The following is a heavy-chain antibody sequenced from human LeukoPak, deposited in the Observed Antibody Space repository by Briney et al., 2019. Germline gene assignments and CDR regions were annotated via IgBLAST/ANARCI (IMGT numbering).Heavy chain of an antibody. CDR3: ARHGVLWFGELSYYFDY. Sequence: SETLSLTCAVYGGSFSGYYWSWIRQPPGKGLEWIGSIYYSGSTYYNPSLKSRVTISVDTSKNQFSLKLSSVTAADTAVYYCARHGVLWFGELSYYFDYWGQGTLVTVSS. CDR2: IYYSGST. D-gene: IGHD3-10*01. J-gene: IGHJ4*02. V-gene: IGHV4-34*01. CDR1: GGSFSGYY.